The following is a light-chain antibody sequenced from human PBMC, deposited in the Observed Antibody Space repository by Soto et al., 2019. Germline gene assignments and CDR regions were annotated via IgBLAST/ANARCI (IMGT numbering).Light chain of an antibody. CDR3: SSYTLGNLSDV. V-gene: IGLV2-8*01. CDR2: EVT. J-gene: IGLJ1*01. Sequence: QSVLTQPPSASGSPGQSVTISCTGTSSDVGGYDYVSWYQQHPGKAPKLMLYEVTIRPSGVSDRFPGSKSGNTASLTVSGLQAEVEADDYCSSYTLGNLSDVFGTGTKVTVL. CDR1: SSDVGGYDY.